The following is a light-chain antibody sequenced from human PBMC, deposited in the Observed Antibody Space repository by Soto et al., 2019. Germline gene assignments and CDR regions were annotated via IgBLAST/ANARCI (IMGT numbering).Light chain of an antibody. CDR1: QSISTY. CDR2: AAS. V-gene: IGKV1-39*01. Sequence: DIQMTQSPSSLSASVGDRVTIACRASQSISTYLNWYQQKPGNAPKLLIYAASSLQSGVPSRFSGSGSGTDFTLTISSLQPEDFATYYCQQSYSTPPTFGQGTKVDI. CDR3: QQSYSTPPT. J-gene: IGKJ1*01.